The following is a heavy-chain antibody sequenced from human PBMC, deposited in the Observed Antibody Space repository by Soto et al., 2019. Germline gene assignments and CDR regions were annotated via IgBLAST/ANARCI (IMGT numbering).Heavy chain of an antibody. J-gene: IGHJ1*01. CDR1: GLTFSSYG. Sequence: SGGSLRLSCAASGLTFSSYGMTWVRQAPGKGLEWVSAISGSGDTYNVDSLKGRFTISRDNSKSTLFLQMNGLRAEDTAVYYCATYGGDSGGFEYFKYWGQGTLVTVSS. CDR2: ISGSGDT. D-gene: IGHD2-21*02. V-gene: IGHV3-23*01. CDR3: ATYGGDSGGFEYFKY.